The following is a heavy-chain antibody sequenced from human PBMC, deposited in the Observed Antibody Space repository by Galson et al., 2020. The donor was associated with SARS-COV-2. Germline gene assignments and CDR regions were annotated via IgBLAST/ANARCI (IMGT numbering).Heavy chain of an antibody. D-gene: IGHD2-2*01. Sequence: ETSETLSLTCTVSGGSISTYYWTWIRQPPGKGMEWIGYMYYRGSTNYNPSLKSRVTISVDTSKNQLSLKLSSVTAADTAVYYCARLGCSNISCSSMDVWGQGTTFTVSS. J-gene: IGHJ6*02. CDR1: GGSISTYY. V-gene: IGHV4-59*08. CDR3: ARLGCSNISCSSMDV. CDR2: MYYRGST.